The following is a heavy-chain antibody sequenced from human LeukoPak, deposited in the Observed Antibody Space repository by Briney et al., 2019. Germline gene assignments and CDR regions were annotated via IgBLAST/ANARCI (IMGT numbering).Heavy chain of an antibody. J-gene: IGHJ4*02. V-gene: IGHV3-30*18. D-gene: IGHD3-10*01. Sequence: GGSLRLSCAASGFTLSSYGMHWVRQAPGKGLEWVAVISYDGSNKYYADSVKGRFTISRDNSKNTLYLQMNSLRAEDTAVYYCAKDSALFGIDYWGQGTLVTVSS. CDR1: GFTLSSYG. CDR2: ISYDGSNK. CDR3: AKDSALFGIDY.